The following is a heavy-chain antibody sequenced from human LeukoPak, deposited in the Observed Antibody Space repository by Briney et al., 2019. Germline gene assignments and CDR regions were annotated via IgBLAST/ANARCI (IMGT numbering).Heavy chain of an antibody. CDR1: GGSFSGNY. V-gene: IGHV4-34*01. J-gene: IGHJ6*03. D-gene: IGHD3-3*01. CDR3: TRSQDFLQWPYYMDV. CDR2: INHSGTT. Sequence: SETLSLTCAVYGGSFSGNYWSWIRQPPGKGLEWIGEINHSGTTSYNPSLKSRVTISVDTSKNQFSLKLSSVTAADTAVYYCTRSQDFLQWPYYMDVWGKGTTVTVSS.